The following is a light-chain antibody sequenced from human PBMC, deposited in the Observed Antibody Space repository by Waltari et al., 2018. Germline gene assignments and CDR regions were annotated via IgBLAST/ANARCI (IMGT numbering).Light chain of an antibody. J-gene: IGLJ2*01. CDR3: SSYTSSFTLE. V-gene: IGLV2-14*01. Sequence: QSALTQPASVSGSPGQSITISCTGTSSDVGAYHYVPWYQQNPGKAPKVMIYEVSNRPSGVSNRFSGSKSGNTASLTISGLQAEDEADYFCSSYTSSFTLEFGGGTKLTVL. CDR2: EVS. CDR1: SSDVGAYHY.